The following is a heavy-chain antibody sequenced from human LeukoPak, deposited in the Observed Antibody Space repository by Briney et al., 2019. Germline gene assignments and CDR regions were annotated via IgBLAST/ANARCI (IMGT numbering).Heavy chain of an antibody. CDR2: INYSGST. CDR3: ARDSGSYLGY. CDR1: GGSISSYY. D-gene: IGHD1-26*01. J-gene: IGHJ4*02. V-gene: IGHV4-59*01. Sequence: SETLSLTCTVSGGSISSYYWSWIRQPPGKGLEWIGYINYSGSTNYNPSLKSRVTISVDTSKNQFSLKLSSVTAADTAVYYCARDSGSYLGYWGQGTLVTVSS.